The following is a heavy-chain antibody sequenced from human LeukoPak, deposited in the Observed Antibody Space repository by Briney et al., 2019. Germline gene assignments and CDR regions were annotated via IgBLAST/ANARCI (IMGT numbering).Heavy chain of an antibody. J-gene: IGHJ4*02. D-gene: IGHD1-26*01. CDR2: ISSSSSYK. CDR1: GFTFNSFS. CDR3: GRAVGGNVFDY. V-gene: IGHV3-21*01. Sequence: GGSLRLSCAASGFTFNSFSMNWVRQAPGKGLEWVSSISSSSSYKYYADSVKGRFTISRDNAKKSLYLQMNSLRAEDTAVYYCGRAVGGNVFDYWGQGTQVTVAS.